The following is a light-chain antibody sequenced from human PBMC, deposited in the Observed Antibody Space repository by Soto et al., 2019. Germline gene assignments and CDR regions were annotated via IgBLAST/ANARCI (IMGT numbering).Light chain of an antibody. J-gene: IGKJ3*01. Sequence: EIVLTQSPATLSLSPGERVTLSCRASQNVSTYLAWYQQKPGQAPRLLIYDASDRATGIPARFSVSGSGTDFTLTISSPEPEDSEVYHCQQGTNWLTFGPGTKVDIK. CDR2: DAS. CDR1: QNVSTY. V-gene: IGKV3-11*01. CDR3: QQGTNWLT.